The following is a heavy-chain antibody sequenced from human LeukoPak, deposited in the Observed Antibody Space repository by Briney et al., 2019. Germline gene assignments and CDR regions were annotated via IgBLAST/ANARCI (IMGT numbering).Heavy chain of an antibody. J-gene: IGHJ6*04. CDR2: ISSSSSYT. V-gene: IGHV3-11*06. D-gene: IGHD3-9*01. CDR1: GFTFSDYY. CDR3: ARGYDILTGYSPFFYYGMDV. Sequence: GGSLRLSCAAPGFTFSDYYMSWIRQAPGKGLEWVSYISSSSSYTNYADSVKGRFTISRDNAKNSLYLQMNSLRAEDTAVYYCARGYDILTGYSPFFYYGMDVWGKGTTVTVSS.